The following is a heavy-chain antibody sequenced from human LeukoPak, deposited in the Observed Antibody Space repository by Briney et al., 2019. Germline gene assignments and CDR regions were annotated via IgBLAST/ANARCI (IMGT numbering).Heavy chain of an antibody. CDR3: ANKLRGANNWFDP. D-gene: IGHD1-26*01. Sequence: ASVKVSCKASGYTFTGYYMRWVRQAPGQGLEWMGWINPNSGGTNYAQKFQGRVTMTRDTSISTAYMELSRLRSDDTAVYYCANKLRGANNWFDPWGQGTLVTVSS. J-gene: IGHJ5*02. CDR1: GYTFTGYY. CDR2: INPNSGGT. V-gene: IGHV1-2*02.